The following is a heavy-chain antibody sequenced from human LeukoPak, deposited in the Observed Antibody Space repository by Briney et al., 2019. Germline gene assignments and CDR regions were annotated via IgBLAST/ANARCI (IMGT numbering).Heavy chain of an antibody. J-gene: IGHJ4*02. Sequence: GRSLSLSCAASGFTFSSYAMHWVRQAPGKGLEWVAVISYDGSNKYYADSVKGRFTISRDNSKNTLYLQMNSLRAEDTAVYYCAREVRGTFDYWGQGTLVTVSS. V-gene: IGHV3-30*04. D-gene: IGHD1-26*01. CDR3: AREVRGTFDY. CDR1: GFTFSSYA. CDR2: ISYDGSNK.